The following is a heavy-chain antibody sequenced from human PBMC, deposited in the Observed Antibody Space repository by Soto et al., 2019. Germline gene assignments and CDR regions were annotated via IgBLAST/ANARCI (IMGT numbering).Heavy chain of an antibody. Sequence: QVELVESGGGLVKPGGSLRLSCAASGLSFSDYYMSWIRQAPGKGLEWIAYITSSSSTIYYADSVKGRFTISRDDAKNSLYLKLDCLRAEDTAVYYCAIVCRASNFNYWGQGTLVTVSS. CDR1: GLSFSDYY. CDR3: AIVCRASNFNY. CDR2: ITSSSSTI. J-gene: IGHJ4*02. V-gene: IGHV3-11*01.